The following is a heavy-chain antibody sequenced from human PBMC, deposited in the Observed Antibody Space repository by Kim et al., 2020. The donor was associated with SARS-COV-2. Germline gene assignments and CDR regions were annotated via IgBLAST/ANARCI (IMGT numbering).Heavy chain of an antibody. D-gene: IGHD1-26*01. J-gene: IGHJ1*01. Sequence: DSVKGRFIISRDGSKNSLNLQMNSLRADDTALYFCARDLHPTSRAPAGMKYWGQGTLVTVSS. CDR3: ARDLHPTSRAPAGMKY. V-gene: IGHV3-23*01.